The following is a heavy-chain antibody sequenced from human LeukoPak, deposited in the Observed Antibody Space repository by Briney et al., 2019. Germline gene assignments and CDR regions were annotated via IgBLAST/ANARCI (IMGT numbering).Heavy chain of an antibody. D-gene: IGHD4-11*01. Sequence: PSETLSLTCTVSGGSINSHYYWSWIRQPPGKGLEWIGYIHYSGTTNYKSSLKSRVTISVDTSKNQFSLKLSSVTAADTAVYYCAREDYSKYYFDYWGQGTLVTVSS. V-gene: IGHV4-59*01. CDR3: AREDYSKYYFDY. J-gene: IGHJ4*02. CDR1: GGSINSHYY. CDR2: IHYSGTT.